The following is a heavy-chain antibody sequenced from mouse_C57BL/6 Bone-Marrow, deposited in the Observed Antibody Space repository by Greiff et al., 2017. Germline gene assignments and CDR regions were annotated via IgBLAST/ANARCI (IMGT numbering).Heavy chain of an antibody. D-gene: IGHD1-1*01. V-gene: IGHV2-2*01. CDR2: IWSGGST. CDR3: ARSYGSSYWYVDV. CDR1: GFSLTSYG. J-gene: IGHJ1*03. Sequence: QVQLKQSGPGLVQPSQSLSITCTVSGFSLTSYGVHWVRQSPGKGLEWLGVIWSGGSTDYNAAFISRLSISNANSKSQVFFKMNSRQADDTAIYSWARSYGSSYWYVDVWGTGTTVTVSS.